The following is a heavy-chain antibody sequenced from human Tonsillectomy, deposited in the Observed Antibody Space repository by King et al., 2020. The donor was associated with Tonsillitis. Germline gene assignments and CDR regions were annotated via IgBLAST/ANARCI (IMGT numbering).Heavy chain of an antibody. J-gene: IGHJ4*02. CDR2: ISYDGNNK. CDR1: GFTFSNHG. V-gene: IGHV3-30*03. CDR3: SRSGSNWSVDF. Sequence: QLVQSGGGVVQPGRSLRLSCVASGFTFSNHGMHWVRQAPGKGLEWVAIISYDGNNKYYADSVKGRFTVSRDNSKNTLFLQMSSLRAEDTAVFYCSRSGSNWSVDFWGQGTLVTVSS. D-gene: IGHD6-13*01.